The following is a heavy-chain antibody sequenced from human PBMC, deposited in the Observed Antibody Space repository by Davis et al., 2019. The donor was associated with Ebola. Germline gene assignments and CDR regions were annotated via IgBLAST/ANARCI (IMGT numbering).Heavy chain of an antibody. CDR1: GFTFSDYY. V-gene: IGHV3-11*06. Sequence: GESLKISCAASGFTFSDYYMSWIRQAPGKGLGWVSYISSSSNYTNYADSVKGRFTISRDNAKNSLYLQMNSLRAEDTAVYYCASGGITMIHNHGMDVWGQGTTVTVSS. D-gene: IGHD3-22*01. CDR2: ISSSSNYT. J-gene: IGHJ6*02. CDR3: ASGGITMIHNHGMDV.